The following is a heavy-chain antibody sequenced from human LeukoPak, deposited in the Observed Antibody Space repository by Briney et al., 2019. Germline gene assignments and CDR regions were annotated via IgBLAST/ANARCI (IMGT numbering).Heavy chain of an antibody. CDR3: ARSDPYGDFDY. CDR2: IYYSGST. CDR1: GGSISSSSYY. D-gene: IGHD3-10*01. V-gene: IGHV4-39*01. Sequence: SETLSLTCTVSGGSISSSSYYWGWIRQPPGKGLEWIGSIYYSGSTYYNPSLKSRVTISVDTSKNQFSLKLSSVTAADTAVYYCARSDPYGDFDYWGQGTLVTVSS. J-gene: IGHJ4*02.